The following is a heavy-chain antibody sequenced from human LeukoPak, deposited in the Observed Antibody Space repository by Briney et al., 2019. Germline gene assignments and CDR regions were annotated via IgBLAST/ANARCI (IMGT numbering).Heavy chain of an antibody. V-gene: IGHV4-59*08. J-gene: IGHJ4*02. CDR3: ARAEINDYSRY. D-gene: IGHD4-11*01. CDR2: IYYSGST. CDR1: GGSISSYY. Sequence: SETLSLTCTVSGGSISSYYWSWIRQPPGKGLEWIGYIYYSGSTNYNPSLKSRVTLSIDTSKNQSSLKLTSATAADTAVYYCARAEINDYSRYWGQGIPVIVSS.